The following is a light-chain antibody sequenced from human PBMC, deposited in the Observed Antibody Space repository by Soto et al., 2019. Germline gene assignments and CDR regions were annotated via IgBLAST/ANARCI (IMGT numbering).Light chain of an antibody. CDR1: RSVSGY. CDR2: DAS. V-gene: IGKV3-11*01. CDR3: QQRANWPLT. Sequence: EVVLTQSPATLSLSPGDRATLCCRASRSVSGYLAWYQQKPGQAPRLLIYDASNRATGIPARFSGSGSETDFTLTISSLAPEDFAVYYCQQRANWPLTFGGGTKVDIK. J-gene: IGKJ4*01.